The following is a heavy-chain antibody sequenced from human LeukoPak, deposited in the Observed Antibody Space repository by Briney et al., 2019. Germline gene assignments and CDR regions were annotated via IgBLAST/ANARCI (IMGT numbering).Heavy chain of an antibody. V-gene: IGHV1-69*05. CDR3: ARGGTYYDFWSGLRYWFDP. J-gene: IGHJ5*02. D-gene: IGHD3-3*01. CDR2: IIPIFGTA. CDR1: GGTFSSYA. Sequence: SVKVSCKASGGTFSSYAISWVRQAPGQGLEWMGRIIPIFGTANYAQKFQGRVTITTDESTSTAYMELSSLRSEDTAVYYCARGGTYYDFWSGLRYWFDPWGQGTLVTVSS.